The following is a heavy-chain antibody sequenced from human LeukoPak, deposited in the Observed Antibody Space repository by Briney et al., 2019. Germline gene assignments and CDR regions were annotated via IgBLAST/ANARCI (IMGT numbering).Heavy chain of an antibody. D-gene: IGHD6-19*01. J-gene: IGHJ4*02. V-gene: IGHV4-59*08. CDR2: IYYSGST. CDR1: GGSISSYY. Sequence: PSETLSLTCTVSGGSISSYYWSWIRQPPGKGLEWIGYIYYSGSTNYNPSLKSRVTISVDTSKNQFSLKLSSVTAADTAVYYCARGGRYSSGWYYFDYWGQGNPVTVSS. CDR3: ARGGRYSSGWYYFDY.